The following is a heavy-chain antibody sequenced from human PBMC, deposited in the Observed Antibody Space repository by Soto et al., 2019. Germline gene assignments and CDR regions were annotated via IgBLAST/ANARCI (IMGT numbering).Heavy chain of an antibody. CDR3: ARRGSGSYSDY. V-gene: IGHV3-23*01. CDR2: ISGSGGST. J-gene: IGHJ4*02. D-gene: IGHD1-26*01. Sequence: EVQLLESGGGLVQPGGSLRLSCAASGFTFSSYAMRWVRQAPVKGLEWVSAISGSGGSTYYADSVKGRLTISRDNSKNTLYLPMNSMRAEDTAVYYCARRGSGSYSDYWGQGTLVTVSS. CDR1: GFTFSSYA.